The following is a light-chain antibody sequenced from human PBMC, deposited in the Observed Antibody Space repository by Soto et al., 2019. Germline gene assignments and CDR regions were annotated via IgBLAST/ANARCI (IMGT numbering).Light chain of an antibody. J-gene: IGKJ1*01. V-gene: IGKV1-5*01. CDR2: DAS. CDR1: QSISSW. Sequence: DIQMTQSPSTVSASVGDRVTITCRASQSISSWLAWYQQKPGKAPKLLIHDASSLESGVPSRFSGSGSGAEFALTISSLQPDDFATYYCQQYNSYSRTFGQGTRWIS. CDR3: QQYNSYSRT.